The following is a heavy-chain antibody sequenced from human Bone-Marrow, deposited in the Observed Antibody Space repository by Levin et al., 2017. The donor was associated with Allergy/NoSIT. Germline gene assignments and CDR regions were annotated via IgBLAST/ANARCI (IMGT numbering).Heavy chain of an antibody. V-gene: IGHV3-48*02. CDR2: ISSSGDST. CDR1: GFSFWHYT. D-gene: IGHD3-22*01. J-gene: IGHJ4*02. Sequence: GESLKISCAASGFSFWHYTMNWVRQAPGKGLEWVSCISSSGDSTYYADSVKGRFTISRDNAKNSLYLQLNRLRDEDTALYYCARDPARGYYDSSGYSGDHWGQGTLVSVSS. CDR3: ARDPARGYYDSSGYSGDH.